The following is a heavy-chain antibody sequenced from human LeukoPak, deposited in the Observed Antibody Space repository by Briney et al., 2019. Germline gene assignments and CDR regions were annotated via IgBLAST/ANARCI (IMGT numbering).Heavy chain of an antibody. D-gene: IGHD2-2*01. V-gene: IGHV3-74*01. CDR3: ARGVGYCSSTSCYWWFDP. CDR1: GYTFSSYW. CDR2: INSDGSST. J-gene: IGHJ5*02. Sequence: GGSLRLSCAASGYTFSSYWMHWVRQAPGKGLVWVSRINSDGSSTSYADSVKGRFTISRDNAKNTLYLQMNGLRAEDTAVYYCARGVGYCSSTSCYWWFDPWGQGTLVTVSS.